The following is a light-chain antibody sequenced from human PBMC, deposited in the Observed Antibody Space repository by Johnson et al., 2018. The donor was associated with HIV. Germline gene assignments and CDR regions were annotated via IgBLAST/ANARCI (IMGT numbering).Light chain of an antibody. CDR3: GTWDSSLSAGV. CDR1: SSNIGNNY. CDR2: DND. Sequence: QSVLTQPPSMSAAPGQKVTISCSGSSSNIGNNYVSWYQQLPATAPKLLIYDNDKRPPGIPDRFSASKSDTSATLGITGLQTGDEANYYCGTWDSSLSAGVFGTGTKVTVL. J-gene: IGLJ1*01. V-gene: IGLV1-51*01.